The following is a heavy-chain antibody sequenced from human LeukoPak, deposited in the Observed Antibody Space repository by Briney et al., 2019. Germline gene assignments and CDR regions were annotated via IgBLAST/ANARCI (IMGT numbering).Heavy chain of an antibody. Sequence: GSLRLSCAASGFTFSSYAMTWVRQAPGKGLEWVSTISNSGGSTYYADSVKGRFTISRDNSKSTLYLHMNSLRDEDTAVYYCAKDLRIQLWAYYFDYWGQGTLVTVSS. V-gene: IGHV3-23*01. CDR3: AKDLRIQLWAYYFDY. J-gene: IGHJ4*02. CDR2: ISNSGGST. D-gene: IGHD5-18*01. CDR1: GFTFSSYA.